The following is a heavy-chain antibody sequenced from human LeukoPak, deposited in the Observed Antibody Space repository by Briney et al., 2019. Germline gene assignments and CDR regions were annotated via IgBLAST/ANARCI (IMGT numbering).Heavy chain of an antibody. J-gene: IGHJ4*02. D-gene: IGHD2-2*01. CDR2: SFSSGSA. CDR3: ARGRGCTSTSCDFVY. V-gene: IGHV4-39*07. Sequence: SETLSLTCTVSGVSLSSLSYFWPWVRQPPARGLGWNGSSFSSGSAYYNPSLNSRVTISIDTSKNQSSLRLTSVTAADTAGHYCARGRGCTSTSCDFVYWGQGTVVTVSS. CDR1: GVSLSSLSYF.